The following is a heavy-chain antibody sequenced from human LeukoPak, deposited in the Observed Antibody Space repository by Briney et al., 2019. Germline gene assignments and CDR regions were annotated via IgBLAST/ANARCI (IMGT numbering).Heavy chain of an antibody. CDR3: ATNRWFGEPDY. Sequence: GGSLRLSCSISGFSLSDYWMSWVRQAPGKGPEWVANIKQDGSEKYYVGSVQGRFTISRDNAKKSLFLRMNSLRAEDTAVYYCATNRWFGEPDYWGQGTLVTVSS. J-gene: IGHJ4*02. D-gene: IGHD3-10*01. CDR2: IKQDGSEK. CDR1: GFSLSDYW. V-gene: IGHV3-7*01.